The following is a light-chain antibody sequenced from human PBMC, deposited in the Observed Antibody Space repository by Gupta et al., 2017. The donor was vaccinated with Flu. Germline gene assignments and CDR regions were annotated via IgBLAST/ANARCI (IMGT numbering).Light chain of an antibody. Sequence: QSVLTQPPSVSGAPGQRVTISCTGSSSNIGAGYDVHWYQQLPGTAPKLLIYRNNNRPSGVPDRCSGSKSGTSASLAITGLQAEDEADYDCQSYDSSLSGWEVFGGGTKLTVL. J-gene: IGLJ2*01. CDR3: QSYDSSLSGWEV. CDR1: SSNIGAGYD. CDR2: RNN. V-gene: IGLV1-40*01.